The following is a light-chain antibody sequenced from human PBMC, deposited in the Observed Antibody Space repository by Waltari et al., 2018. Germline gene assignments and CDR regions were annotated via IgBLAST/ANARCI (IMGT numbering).Light chain of an antibody. CDR1: QGISRH. V-gene: IGKV1-9*01. CDR3: QKLDNYPPPT. Sequence: DFQLTQSPSFLYASVGDRVTNTCRASQGISRHLAWYQQKPGEAPKLLIYDVSTLQSGVPSRFSGSGFGTEFTLTISSLQPEDSATYYCQKLDNYPPPTFGQGTRLEI. CDR2: DVS. J-gene: IGKJ5*01.